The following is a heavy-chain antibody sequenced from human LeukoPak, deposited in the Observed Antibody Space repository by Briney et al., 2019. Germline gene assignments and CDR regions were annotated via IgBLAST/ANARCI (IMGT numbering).Heavy chain of an antibody. V-gene: IGHV5-51*01. CDR2: IYPGDSDT. Sequence: GESLMISCKGSGYSFTSYWIGWVRQMPGKGLEWMGIIYPGDSDTKYSPSFQGQVTISADKSISTAYLQWSSLEASDTAMHYCARHEAVADPFDYWGQGTLVTVSS. D-gene: IGHD6-19*01. J-gene: IGHJ4*02. CDR1: GYSFTSYW. CDR3: ARHEAVADPFDY.